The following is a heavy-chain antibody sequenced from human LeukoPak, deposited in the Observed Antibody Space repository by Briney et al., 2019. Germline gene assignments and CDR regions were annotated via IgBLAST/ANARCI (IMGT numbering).Heavy chain of an antibody. V-gene: IGHV2-70*01. CDR2: LDWDDDK. J-gene: IGHJ6*04. D-gene: IGHD6-13*01. CDR3: ARIISNSSWYYYYYYGMDA. CDR1: GFSLSTSGMC. Sequence: SGPALVKPTQTLTLTCTFSGFSLSTSGMCVSWIRQPPGKALEWLALLDWDDDKYYSTSLKTRLTISKDTSKNQVVLTMTNMDHVDTATYYCARIISNSSWYYYYYYGMDAWGKGTTVTVSS.